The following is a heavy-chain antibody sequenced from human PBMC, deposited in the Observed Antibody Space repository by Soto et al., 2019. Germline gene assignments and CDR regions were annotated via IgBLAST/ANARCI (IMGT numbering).Heavy chain of an antibody. CDR2: ISSSSSYI. Sequence: PGGSLRLSCAASGFTFSSYSMNWVRQAPGKGLEWVLSISSSSSYIYYADSVKGRFTISRDNAKNSLYLQMNSLRAEDTAVYYCARDRGSSWYRSGYYYGMDVWGQGTTVTVSS. V-gene: IGHV3-21*01. CDR3: ARDRGSSWYRSGYYYGMDV. CDR1: GFTFSSYS. J-gene: IGHJ6*02. D-gene: IGHD6-13*01.